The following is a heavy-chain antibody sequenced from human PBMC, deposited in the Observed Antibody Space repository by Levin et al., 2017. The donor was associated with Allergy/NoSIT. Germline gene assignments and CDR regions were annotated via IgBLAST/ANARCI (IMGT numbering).Heavy chain of an antibody. D-gene: IGHD1-26*01. Sequence: SETLSLTCTVSGGSLSNNYWSWIRQSPGKGLEWIAYIYYSGGSNYNPSLKSRVTISVDTSNNQFFLKLTSVTAADTAVYYCARGESLYSGNYFDNWGQGTLVTDSS. CDR2: IYYSGGS. J-gene: IGHJ4*02. V-gene: IGHV4-59*01. CDR1: GGSLSNNY. CDR3: ARGESLYSGNYFDN.